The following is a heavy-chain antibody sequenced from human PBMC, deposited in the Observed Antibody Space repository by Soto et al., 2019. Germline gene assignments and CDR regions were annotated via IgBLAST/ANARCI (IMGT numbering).Heavy chain of an antibody. CDR3: ARDLLWFGENWFDP. CDR1: GGSISSYY. D-gene: IGHD3-10*01. Sequence: PSETLSLTCTVSGGSISSYYWSWLRQPPGKGLEWIGYIYYSGSTNYTPSLKSRVTISVDTSKNQFSLKLSSVTAADTAVYYCARDLLWFGENWFDPWGQGTLVTVSS. V-gene: IGHV4-59*01. J-gene: IGHJ5*02. CDR2: IYYSGST.